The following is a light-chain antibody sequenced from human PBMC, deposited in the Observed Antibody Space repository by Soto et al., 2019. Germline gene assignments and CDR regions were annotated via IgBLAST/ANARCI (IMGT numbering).Light chain of an antibody. J-gene: IGKJ4*01. CDR1: QTVSNSY. Sequence: EIVLTQSPGTLSLSPGERATLSCRASQTVSNSYLAWYQQKPGQAPRPLINGVSSRATGIPDRFSGSGSGTDFTLTISRLEPEDFAVYYCQQYSRIPLTFGGGTKVEIK. CDR3: QQYSRIPLT. V-gene: IGKV3-20*01. CDR2: GVS.